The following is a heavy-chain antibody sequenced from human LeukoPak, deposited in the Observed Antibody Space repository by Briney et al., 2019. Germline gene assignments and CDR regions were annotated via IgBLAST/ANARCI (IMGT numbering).Heavy chain of an antibody. D-gene: IGHD5-18*01. CDR1: GFTFSSYA. Sequence: SGGSLRLSCAASGFTFSSYAMHWVRQAPGKGLEWVAVISYDGRNKYYADSVKGRFTISRDNSKNTFYLQMNSLRAEDTAIYYCTRVDGYSYGSVDYWGQGTLVTVSS. V-gene: IGHV3-30*04. CDR3: TRVDGYSYGSVDY. J-gene: IGHJ4*02. CDR2: ISYDGRNK.